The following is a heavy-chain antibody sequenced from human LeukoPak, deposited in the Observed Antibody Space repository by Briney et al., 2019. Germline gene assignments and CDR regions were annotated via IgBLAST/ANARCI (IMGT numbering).Heavy chain of an antibody. D-gene: IGHD4-17*01. J-gene: IGHJ6*02. CDR2: KSYDGSNK. V-gene: IGHV3-30*01. CDR3: ANLLPDYGDNTLEHYYYGMDV. CDR1: GFTFSRYD. Sequence: QPGSSQRLGCAASGFTFSRYDKHWVRQDPGKGVEWMAVKSYDGSNKYYAESVKGRFTISRDNSKHTLYLQMNSMRTEDTAVYYCANLLPDYGDNTLEHYYYGMDVWGQGTTVTVSS.